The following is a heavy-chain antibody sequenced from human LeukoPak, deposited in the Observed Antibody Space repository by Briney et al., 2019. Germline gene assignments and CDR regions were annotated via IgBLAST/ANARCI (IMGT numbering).Heavy chain of an antibody. CDR2: ISSSSSSI. D-gene: IGHD3-3*01. CDR3: ARDFLTIFGVVIIGPAFDI. CDR1: GFTFSSYS. Sequence: PGGSLRLSCAASGFTFSSYSMNWVRQAPGKGLEWVSSISSSSSSIYYADSVKGRFTISRDNAKNSLYLQMNSLRAEDTAVYYCARDFLTIFGVVIIGPAFDIWGQGTMVTVSS. V-gene: IGHV3-21*01. J-gene: IGHJ3*02.